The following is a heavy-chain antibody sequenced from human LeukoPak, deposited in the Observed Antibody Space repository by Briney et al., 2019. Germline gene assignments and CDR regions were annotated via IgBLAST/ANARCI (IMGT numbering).Heavy chain of an antibody. D-gene: IGHD7-27*01. CDR1: GFTFSSYG. CDR3: ARDPNWVYYFDY. J-gene: IGHJ4*02. CDR2: ISYDGSNK. V-gene: IGHV3-30*19. Sequence: PGGSLRLSCAASGFTFSSYGMHWVRQAPGKGLEWVAVISYDGSNKYYADSVKGQFTISRDNSKNTLYLQMNSLRAEDTAVYYCARDPNWVYYFDYWGQGTLVTVSS.